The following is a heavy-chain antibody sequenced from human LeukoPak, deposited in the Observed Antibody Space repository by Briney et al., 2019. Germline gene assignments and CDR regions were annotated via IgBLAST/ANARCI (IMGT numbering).Heavy chain of an antibody. CDR3: ARTMVVPGTTDAFDI. Sequence: GGSLSLSCADSGFTVSSNYMSWVRQVPGKGLEWVAVIYSGGNTYYADSVKGRLTISRDNSKNTLYLQMNSLRAEDTAVYYCARTMVVPGTTDAFDIWGQGTMVTVSS. CDR2: IYSGGNT. D-gene: IGHD2-2*01. CDR1: GFTVSSNY. V-gene: IGHV3-66*02. J-gene: IGHJ3*02.